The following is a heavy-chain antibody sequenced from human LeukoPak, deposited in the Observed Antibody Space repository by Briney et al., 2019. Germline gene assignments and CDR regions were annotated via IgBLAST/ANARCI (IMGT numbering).Heavy chain of an antibody. J-gene: IGHJ4*02. D-gene: IGHD5-24*01. CDR1: GFTFRNYA. Sequence: PGGSLRLSCAASGFTFRNYAMSWVRQAPGKGLEWVSTISATGGSTYYADSVKGRFTISRDNSKNTLELQMNSLGAEDTAVCYCAKRDEIEGVVDYWGQGTLVTVSS. V-gene: IGHV3-23*01. CDR2: ISATGGST. CDR3: AKRDEIEGVVDY.